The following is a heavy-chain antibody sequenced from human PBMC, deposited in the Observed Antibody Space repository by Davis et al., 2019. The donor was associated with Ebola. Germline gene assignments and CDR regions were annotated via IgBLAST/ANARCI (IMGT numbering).Heavy chain of an antibody. CDR3: ARGRVHSRQAHLVV. D-gene: IGHD3-9*01. CDR2: INHSGNT. Sequence: PSETLSLTCTVSGGSVSSGSYYWSWIRQPPGKGLEWIGEINHSGNTNYNPSLKSRVTISVDTSKNQFSLKLSAVTAADTAVYYCARGRVHSRQAHLVVWGQGTLVTVSS. CDR1: GGSVSSGSYY. J-gene: IGHJ4*02. V-gene: IGHV4-39*07.